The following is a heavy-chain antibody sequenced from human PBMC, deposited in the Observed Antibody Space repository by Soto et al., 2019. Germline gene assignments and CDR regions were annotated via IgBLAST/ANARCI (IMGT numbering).Heavy chain of an antibody. V-gene: IGHV4-31*03. CDR2: IYYTGST. J-gene: IGHJ6*02. Sequence: PSETLSLTCSVSGDYIHVGGYYWSWIRQHPGKGLEWIGNIYYTGSTHYDPSLKSRITISLDTSKNQISLKLSSVTAADTAVYYCASSPVTGIYYAMDVWGQGTTVTVSS. CDR3: ASSPVTGIYYAMDV. CDR1: GDYIHVGGYY. D-gene: IGHD6-19*01.